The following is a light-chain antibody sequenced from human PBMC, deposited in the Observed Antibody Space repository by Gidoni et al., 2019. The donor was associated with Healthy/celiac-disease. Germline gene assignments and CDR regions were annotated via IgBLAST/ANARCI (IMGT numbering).Light chain of an antibody. CDR2: LGS. V-gene: IGKV2-28*01. Sequence: DLVMTQSPLSLPVTPGEPASISCRSSQSLLHSNGYNDLDWYLQKPGQSPQLLIYLGSNRASGVPDRFSGSGSGTEFTLKISRVEAEDVGVYYCMQALQTPRTFGQGTKLEIK. J-gene: IGKJ2*01. CDR3: MQALQTPRT. CDR1: QSLLHSNGYND.